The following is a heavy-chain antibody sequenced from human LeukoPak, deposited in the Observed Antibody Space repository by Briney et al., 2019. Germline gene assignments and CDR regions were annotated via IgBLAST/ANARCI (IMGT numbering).Heavy chain of an antibody. CDR3: ARDRDRMVRGVIGY. D-gene: IGHD3-10*01. Sequence: ASVKVSCKASGYTFTSYGISWVRQAPGQGLEWMGWINPNSGGTNYAQKFQGRVTMTRDTSISTAYMELSRLRSDDTAVYYCARDRDRMVRGVIGYWGQGTLVTVSS. J-gene: IGHJ4*02. CDR1: GYTFTSYG. V-gene: IGHV1-2*02. CDR2: INPNSGGT.